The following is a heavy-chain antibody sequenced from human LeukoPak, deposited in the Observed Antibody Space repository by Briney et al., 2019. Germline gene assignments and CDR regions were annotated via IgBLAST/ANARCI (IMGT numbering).Heavy chain of an antibody. D-gene: IGHD6-19*01. Sequence: PSGTLSLTCAVSGGSISSSNWWSWFRQPPGKGLEWIGEIYHSGSTNYNPSLKSRVTISVDKSKNQFSLKLTSVTGADTAVYYCAGERGEEYSSGWYKRNYFDNWGQGIRVTVSS. CDR1: GGSISSSNW. V-gene: IGHV4-4*02. CDR2: IYHSGST. J-gene: IGHJ4*02. CDR3: AGERGEEYSSGWYKRNYFDN.